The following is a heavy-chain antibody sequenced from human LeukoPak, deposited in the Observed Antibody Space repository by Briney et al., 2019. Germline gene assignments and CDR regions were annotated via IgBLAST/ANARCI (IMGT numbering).Heavy chain of an antibody. CDR2: ISYDGSNK. CDR1: GFTFSSYG. D-gene: IGHD2-21*02. Sequence: PGGSLRLSCAASGFTFSSYGMHWVRQAPGKGLEWVAVISYDGSNKYYADSVKGRFTISRDNSKNTLYLQMNSLRAEDTAVYYCAKATYCGGDCYLYGMDVWGQGTTVTVSS. J-gene: IGHJ6*02. CDR3: AKATYCGGDCYLYGMDV. V-gene: IGHV3-30*18.